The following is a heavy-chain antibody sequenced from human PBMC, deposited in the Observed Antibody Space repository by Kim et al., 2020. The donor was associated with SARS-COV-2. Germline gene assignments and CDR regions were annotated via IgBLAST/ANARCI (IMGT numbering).Heavy chain of an antibody. J-gene: IGHJ4*01. V-gene: IGHV4-34*01. Sequence: SETLSLTCAVYGGSFSGYYWSWIRQPPGKGLEWIGEINHSGSTNYNPSLKSRVTISVDTSKNQFSLKLSSVTAADTAVYYCASRVGYDILTGYYTPFDY. CDR1: GGSFSGYY. CDR3: ASRVGYDILTGYYTPFDY. D-gene: IGHD3-9*01. CDR2: INHSGST.